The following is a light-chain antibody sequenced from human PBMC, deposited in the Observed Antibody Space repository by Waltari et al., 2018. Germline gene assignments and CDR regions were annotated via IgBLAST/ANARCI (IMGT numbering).Light chain of an antibody. Sequence: QSVLTQPPSASGTPGQRVTISCSGSSSNIGSNTVNWYQQLPGTAPKLLIYSNSRRRSGVPDGFSGSKSGTSASLAISGLQSEDEADYYWAALDDSLNGRYVFGTGTKVTVL. V-gene: IGLV1-44*01. CDR3: AALDDSLNGRYV. J-gene: IGLJ1*01. CDR1: SSNIGSNT. CDR2: SNS.